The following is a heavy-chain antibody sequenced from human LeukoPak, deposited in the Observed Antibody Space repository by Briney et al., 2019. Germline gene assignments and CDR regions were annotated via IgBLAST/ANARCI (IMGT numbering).Heavy chain of an antibody. CDR2: IYYSGST. D-gene: IGHD5-18*01. CDR1: GGSISSSSYY. J-gene: IGHJ1*01. Sequence: SETPSLTCTVSGGSISSSSYYWGWIRQPPGKGLEWIGNIYYSGSTYYNPFLKSRVTISVDTSKNQFSLKLSSVTAADTAVYYCARGNTSIKYFQHWGQGTLVTVSS. CDR3: ARGNTSIKYFQH. V-gene: IGHV4-39*01.